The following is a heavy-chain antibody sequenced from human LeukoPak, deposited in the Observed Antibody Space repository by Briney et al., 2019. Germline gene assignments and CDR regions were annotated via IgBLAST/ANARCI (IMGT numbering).Heavy chain of an antibody. D-gene: IGHD3-10*01. V-gene: IGHV1-69*05. CDR2: IIPIFGTA. CDR1: GGTFSSYA. J-gene: IGHJ4*02. Sequence: SSVKVSCXASGGTFSSYAISWVRQAPGQGLEWMGRIIPIFGTANYAQKFQGRVTITTDESTSTAYMELSSLRSEDTAVYYCARPQYYGSGSPLDYWGQGTLVTVSS. CDR3: ARPQYYGSGSPLDY.